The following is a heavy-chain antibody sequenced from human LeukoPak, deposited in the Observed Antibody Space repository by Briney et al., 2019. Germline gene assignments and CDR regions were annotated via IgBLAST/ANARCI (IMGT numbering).Heavy chain of an antibody. D-gene: IGHD6-13*01. Sequence: SETLSLTCTVSGGSISSHYWSWIRQPPGKGLEWIGYIYYSGTTNYNPSLRSRVTISVDTSKNQFSLKLSSVTAADTAVYYCARGVYIAAAQYGYWGQGTLVTVSS. V-gene: IGHV4-59*11. CDR1: GGSISSHY. CDR2: IYYSGTT. CDR3: ARGVYIAAAQYGY. J-gene: IGHJ4*02.